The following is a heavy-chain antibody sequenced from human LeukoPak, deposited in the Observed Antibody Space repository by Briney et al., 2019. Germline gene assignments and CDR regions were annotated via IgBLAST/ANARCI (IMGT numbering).Heavy chain of an antibody. Sequence: SETLSLTCTVSGYSISSGYFWGWIRQSPVKGLEWIGSIYPSGSTYYNPSLKSRVTISVDTSKNQFSLKLSSVTAADTAVYYCARHDKELRYFDSNPTYYYYMDVWGKGTTVTISS. CDR1: GYSISSGYF. CDR2: IYPSGST. J-gene: IGHJ6*03. CDR3: ARHDKELRYFDSNPTYYYYMDV. D-gene: IGHD3-9*01. V-gene: IGHV4-38-2*02.